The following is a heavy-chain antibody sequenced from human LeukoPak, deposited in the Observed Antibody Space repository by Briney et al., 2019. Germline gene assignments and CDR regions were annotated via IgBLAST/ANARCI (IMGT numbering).Heavy chain of an antibody. Sequence: SETLSLTCTVSGGSISSYYWSWIRQPPGKGLEWIGYIYYSGSTNYNPSLKGRVTISVDTSKNQFSLKLSSVTAADTAVYYCARTPQIITIFGVSFRFDPWGQGTLVTVSS. J-gene: IGHJ5*02. V-gene: IGHV4-59*01. CDR3: ARTPQIITIFGVSFRFDP. CDR1: GGSISSYY. D-gene: IGHD3-3*01. CDR2: IYYSGST.